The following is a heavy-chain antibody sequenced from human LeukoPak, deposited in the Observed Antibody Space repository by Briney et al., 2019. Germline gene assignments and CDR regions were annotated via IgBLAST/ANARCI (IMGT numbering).Heavy chain of an antibody. J-gene: IGHJ4*02. CDR1: GVTFRNIA. Sequence: GGSLRLSCAASGVTFRNIAMSWVRQAPGKGLEWVSVIYSGGSTYYADSVKGRFTISRDNSRNTLYLQMNSLRAEDTAVYYCARASGSRTEFDYWGQGTLVTVSS. CDR3: ARASGSRTEFDY. V-gene: IGHV3-53*01. CDR2: IYSGGST. D-gene: IGHD2-2*01.